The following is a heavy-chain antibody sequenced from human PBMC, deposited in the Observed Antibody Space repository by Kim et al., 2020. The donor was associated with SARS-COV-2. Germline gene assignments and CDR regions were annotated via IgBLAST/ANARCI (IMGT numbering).Heavy chain of an antibody. CDR2: INPNSGGT. V-gene: IGHV1-2*06. D-gene: IGHD2-2*01. J-gene: IGHJ4*02. CDR1: GYTFTGYY. Sequence: ASVKVSCKASGYTFTGYYMHWVRQAPGQGLEWMGRINPNSGGTNYAQKFQGRVTMTRDTSISTAYMELSRLRSDDTAVYYCARVFLKVGWHGVDYWGQGTLVTVSS. CDR3: ARVFLKVGWHGVDY.